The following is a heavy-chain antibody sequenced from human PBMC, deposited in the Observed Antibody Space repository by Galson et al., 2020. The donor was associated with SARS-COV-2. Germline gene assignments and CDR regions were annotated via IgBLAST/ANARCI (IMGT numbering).Heavy chain of an antibody. CDR2: IWYDGSNK. Sequence: GGSLRLSCAASGFTFSSYGMHWVRQAPGKGLEWVAVIWYDGSNKYYADSVKGRFTISRDNSKNTLYLQMNSLRAEDTAVYYCAKALIAALCYYGMDVWGQGTTVTVSS. J-gene: IGHJ6*02. D-gene: IGHD6-6*01. V-gene: IGHV3-33*06. CDR1: GFTFSSYG. CDR3: AKALIAALCYYGMDV.